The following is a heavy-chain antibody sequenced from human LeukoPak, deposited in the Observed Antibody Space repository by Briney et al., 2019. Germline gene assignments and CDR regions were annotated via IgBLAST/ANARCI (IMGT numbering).Heavy chain of an antibody. Sequence: SETLSLTCAVYGGSFSGYYWSWIRQPPGKGLEWIGEINHSGSTNYNPSLKSRVTISVDTSKNQFSLKLSSVTAADTAVYYCARARRGGDYDSYFDYWGQGTLVTVSS. CDR1: GGSFSGYY. V-gene: IGHV4-34*01. CDR2: INHSGST. CDR3: ARARRGGDYDSYFDY. J-gene: IGHJ4*02. D-gene: IGHD4-17*01.